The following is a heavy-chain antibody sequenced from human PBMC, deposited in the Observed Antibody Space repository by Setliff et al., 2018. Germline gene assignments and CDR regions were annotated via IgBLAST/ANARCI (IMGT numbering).Heavy chain of an antibody. CDR3: AKDSLLRYFDWLLDYFDY. D-gene: IGHD3-9*01. V-gene: IGHV3-66*02. Sequence: GGSLRLSCEASGVTVSSNYMSWVRQAPGKGLEWVSLIYNDGTTYHADSVKGRFTISRDNSKNTLYLQMNSLRAEDTAVYYCAKDSLLRYFDWLLDYFDYWGQGTLVTVSS. CDR2: IYNDGTT. J-gene: IGHJ4*02. CDR1: GVTVSSNY.